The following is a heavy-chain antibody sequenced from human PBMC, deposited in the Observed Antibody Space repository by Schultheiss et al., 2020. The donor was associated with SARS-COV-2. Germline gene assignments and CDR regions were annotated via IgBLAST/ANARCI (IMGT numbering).Heavy chain of an antibody. CDR2: MHHSGST. V-gene: IGHV4-38-2*02. D-gene: IGHD3-16*01. Sequence: SETLSLTCSVSGYSINSGYCWGWIRQPPGKGLEWIGSMHHSGSTNYNPSLKSRVTISVDTSKNQFSLKLSSVTAADTAVYYCARFTYILDYWGQGSLVTVSS. CDR1: GYSINSGYC. CDR3: ARFTYILDY. J-gene: IGHJ4*02.